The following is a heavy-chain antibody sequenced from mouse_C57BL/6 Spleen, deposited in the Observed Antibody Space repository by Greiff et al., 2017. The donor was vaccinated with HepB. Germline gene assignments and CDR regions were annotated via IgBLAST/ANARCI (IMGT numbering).Heavy chain of an antibody. V-gene: IGHV5-12*01. CDR2: ISNGGGST. Sequence: EVKLVESGGGLVQPGGSLKLSCAASGFTFSDYYMYWVRQTPEKRLEWVAYISNGGGSTYYPDTVKGRFTISRDNAKNTLYLQMSRLKSEDTAMYYCARGDGSYWYFDVWGTGTTVTVSS. CDR1: GFTFSDYY. CDR3: ARGDGSYWYFDV. D-gene: IGHD1-1*01. J-gene: IGHJ1*03.